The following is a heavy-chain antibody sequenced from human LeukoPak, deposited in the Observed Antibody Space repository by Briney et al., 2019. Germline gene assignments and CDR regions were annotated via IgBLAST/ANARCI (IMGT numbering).Heavy chain of an antibody. J-gene: IGHJ4*02. Sequence: PSETLSLTCTVSGVSFSSGDYYWSWIRQPPGKGLEWIGYIYYSGSTYYNPSLKSRVTISVDTSKNQFSLNLSSVTAGDTGVYYCARTNYEYVWGSYGFDFWGEGTLVTVSS. CDR2: IYYSGST. CDR3: ARTNYEYVWGSYGFDF. D-gene: IGHD3-16*01. CDR1: GVSFSSGDYY. V-gene: IGHV4-30-4*08.